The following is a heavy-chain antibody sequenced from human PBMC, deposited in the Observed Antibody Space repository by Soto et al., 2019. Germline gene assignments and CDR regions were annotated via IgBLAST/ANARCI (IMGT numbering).Heavy chain of an antibody. D-gene: IGHD2-15*01. CDR3: ASGVVAATFDY. J-gene: IGHJ4*02. Sequence: SETLSLTCTVSGGSISSSSYYWGWIRQPPGKGLEWIGSIYYSGSTYYNPSLKSRVTISVDTSKNQFSLKLSSVTAADTAVYYCASGVVAATFDYWGQGTLVTVSS. V-gene: IGHV4-39*01. CDR2: IYYSGST. CDR1: GGSISSSSYY.